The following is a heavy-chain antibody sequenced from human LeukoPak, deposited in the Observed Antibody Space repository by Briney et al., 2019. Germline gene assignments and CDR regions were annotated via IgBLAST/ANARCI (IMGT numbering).Heavy chain of an antibody. J-gene: IGHJ4*02. CDR1: GYTFTSYG. Sequence: GASVKVSCKASGYTFTSYGISWVRQAPGQGLEWMGWISAYNGNTNYAQKLQGRVTMTTDTSTSTAYMELRSLRSDDTAVYYCARDFMVYYYDSSGYSNDDSPIDYWGQGTLVTVSS. D-gene: IGHD3-22*01. V-gene: IGHV1-18*01. CDR3: ARDFMVYYYDSSGYSNDDSPIDY. CDR2: ISAYNGNT.